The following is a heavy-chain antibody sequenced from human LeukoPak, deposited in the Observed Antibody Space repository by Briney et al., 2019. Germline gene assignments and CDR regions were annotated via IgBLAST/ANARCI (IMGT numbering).Heavy chain of an antibody. CDR2: IYHGGRT. CDR1: GGSLSGYY. V-gene: IGHV4-34*01. Sequence: PSETLSLTCAVYGGSLSGYYWSWIRQPPGKGLEWIGEIYHGGRTKYHPALKSRVTISVDTPNNQFSLKLSSMTAADTAVYYCARHGDWYFALWGPGTLVTVSS. CDR3: ARHGDWYFAL. D-gene: IGHD3-10*01. J-gene: IGHJ2*01.